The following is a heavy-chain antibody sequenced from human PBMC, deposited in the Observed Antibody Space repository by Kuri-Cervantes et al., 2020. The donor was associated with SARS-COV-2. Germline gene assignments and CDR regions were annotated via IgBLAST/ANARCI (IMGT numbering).Heavy chain of an antibody. CDR3: ARRQWSIAAAYYFDY. CDR2: IYYSGST. D-gene: IGHD6-13*01. V-gene: IGHV4-39*07. J-gene: IGHJ4*02. CDR1: GGSISSSSYY. Sequence: GSLRLSCTVSGGSISSSSYYWGWIRQPPGKGLEWIGSIYYSGSTYYNPSLKSRVTISVDTSKNQFSLKLSSVTAADTAVYYCARRQWSIAAAYYFDYWGQGTLVTVSS.